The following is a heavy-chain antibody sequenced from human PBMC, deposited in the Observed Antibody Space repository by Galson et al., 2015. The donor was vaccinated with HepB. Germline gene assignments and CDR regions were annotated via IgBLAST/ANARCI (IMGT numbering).Heavy chain of an antibody. CDR3: ARDQSANDFWSGYLWLDP. D-gene: IGHD3-3*01. CDR1: GFIFSSYG. Sequence: SLRLSCAASGFIFSSYGLHWVRQAPGKGLEWVSFISYDGNNESYVDSVKGQFSISRDNSKNTVNLQMNSLRPEDTAVYYCARDQSANDFWSGYLWLDPWGQGTLVTVSS. J-gene: IGHJ5*02. V-gene: IGHV3-30-3*01. CDR2: ISYDGNNE.